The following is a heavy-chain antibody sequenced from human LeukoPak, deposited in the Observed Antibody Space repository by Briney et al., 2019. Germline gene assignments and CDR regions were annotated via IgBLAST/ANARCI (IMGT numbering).Heavy chain of an antibody. CDR3: ANICDFWSGYLDY. V-gene: IGHV3-23*01. CDR1: GFTFSSYA. J-gene: IGHJ4*02. CDR2: ISGSGGST. D-gene: IGHD3-3*01. Sequence: GGSLRLSCAASGFTFSSYAMSWVRQAPGKGLEWVSAISGSGGSTYYADSVKGRFTISRDNSKNTLYLQMNSLRAEDTAVYYCANICDFWSGYLDYWGQGTLVTVSS.